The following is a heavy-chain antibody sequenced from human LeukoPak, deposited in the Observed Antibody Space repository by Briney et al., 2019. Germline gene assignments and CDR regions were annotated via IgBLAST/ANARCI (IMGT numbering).Heavy chain of an antibody. Sequence: GGSLILSCAASGFTFSRYAMFWVRQAPGKGLEYVSVISSNGGRTYYGNSVKGRFTVSRDNSKNTLYLQLGSLRSEDMAVYYCAREGEVNMDVWGKGTTVTVSS. J-gene: IGHJ6*04. D-gene: IGHD3-16*01. CDR3: AREGEVNMDV. V-gene: IGHV3-64*01. CDR2: ISSNGGRT. CDR1: GFTFSRYA.